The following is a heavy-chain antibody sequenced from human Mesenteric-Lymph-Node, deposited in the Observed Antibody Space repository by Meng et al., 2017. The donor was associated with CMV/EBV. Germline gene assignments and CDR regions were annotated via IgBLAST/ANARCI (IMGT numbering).Heavy chain of an antibody. CDR2: IKQDESDK. Sequence: GGSLRLSCAASGFTFSNYSMNWVRQAPGKGLEWVANIKQDESDKQYVDSLKGRFTISRDNARNSLYLQMNSLRAEDTAVYYCAKSADITIFGVVHFDFWGQGALVTVSS. CDR1: GFTFSNYS. CDR3: AKSADITIFGVVHFDF. J-gene: IGHJ4*02. D-gene: IGHD3-3*01. V-gene: IGHV3-7*01.